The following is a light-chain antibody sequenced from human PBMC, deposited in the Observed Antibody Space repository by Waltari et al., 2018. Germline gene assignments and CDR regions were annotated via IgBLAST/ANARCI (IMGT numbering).Light chain of an antibody. CDR2: DVT. CDR3: SSYRSSTTPIPV. CDR1: SSDVGRYDL. V-gene: IGLV2-14*02. Sequence: QSALTQPASVSGSPGQSITISCTGTSSDVGRYDLVSWYQQHPGKSPKLMIYDVTKRTSCVSSAFSAAQSGNTASLTISGLQSEDEADYFCSSYRSSTTPIPVFGGGTKLTVL. J-gene: IGLJ2*01.